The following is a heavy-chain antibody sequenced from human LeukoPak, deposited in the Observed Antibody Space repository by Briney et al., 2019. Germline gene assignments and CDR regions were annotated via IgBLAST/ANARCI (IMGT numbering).Heavy chain of an antibody. Sequence: GGSLRLSCAASGFTFSNYWMSWVRQAPGKGLEWVADIKQDGTQKYYVDSVEGRFTISRDNAKNSLYLQMNSLRVEDTAVYFCAKVLGASDHYYGMDVWGQGTTVTVSS. V-gene: IGHV3-7*05. J-gene: IGHJ6*02. D-gene: IGHD2-21*01. CDR1: GFTFSNYW. CDR3: AKVLGASDHYYGMDV. CDR2: IKQDGTQK.